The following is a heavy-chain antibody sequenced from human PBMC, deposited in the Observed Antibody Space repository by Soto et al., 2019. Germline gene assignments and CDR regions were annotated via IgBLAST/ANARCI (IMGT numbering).Heavy chain of an antibody. CDR2: IIPIIGTA. CDR3: ARDGGRHSGGIDY. CDR1: GGTFSSYS. J-gene: IGHJ4*02. D-gene: IGHD1-26*01. V-gene: IGHV1-69*01. Sequence: QVQLVQSGAEVKKLGSSVKVSCKASGGTFSSYSINWVRQAPGQGLEWMGEIIPIIGTANYAQKFQGRVTITADESTSTAYMELSSLRSEDTAVYYCARDGGRHSGGIDYWGQGTLVTVSS.